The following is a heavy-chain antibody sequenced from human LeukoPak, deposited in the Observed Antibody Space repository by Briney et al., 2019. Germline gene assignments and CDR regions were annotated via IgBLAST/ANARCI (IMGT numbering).Heavy chain of an antibody. Sequence: ASVKVSCKASGYTFTSYYMHWVRQAPGQRLEWIVIINPSVGSTSYAQKFQGRVTMTRDTSTSTVYMELSSLRSEDTAVYYCARDAVGYSGYEFDYWGQGTLVTVSS. D-gene: IGHD5-12*01. CDR1: GYTFTSYY. J-gene: IGHJ4*02. CDR2: INPSVGST. CDR3: ARDAVGYSGYEFDY. V-gene: IGHV1-46*01.